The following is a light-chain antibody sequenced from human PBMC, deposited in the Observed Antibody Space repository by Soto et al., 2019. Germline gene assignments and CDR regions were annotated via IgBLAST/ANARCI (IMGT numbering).Light chain of an antibody. CDR3: AGWDDSLRSVV. Sequence: QSVLTQSPSASGTPGQRVTISCSGSSSNIGSNYVYWYQQLPGTAPTLLIYRNIQRPSGVPDRFSSSKSGSSASLAISGLRSEDEADYYCAGWDDSLRSVVFGGGTKLTVL. CDR1: SSNIGSNY. CDR2: RNI. J-gene: IGLJ2*01. V-gene: IGLV1-47*01.